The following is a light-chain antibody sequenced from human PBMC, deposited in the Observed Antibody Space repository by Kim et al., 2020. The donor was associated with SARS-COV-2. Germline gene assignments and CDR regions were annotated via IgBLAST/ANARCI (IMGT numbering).Light chain of an antibody. CDR3: ATWDDSLSGPV. J-gene: IGLJ2*01. CDR1: SSNIGDNP. V-gene: IGLV1-44*01. CDR2: SNI. Sequence: QSVLTQPPSASGAPGQTVSISCSGSSSNIGDNPVTWYQQLPGTAPKLLIYSNIKRPSGVPDRFSGSKSGTSASLAISGLQSEDEADYYCATWDDSLSGPVLGGGTKVTVL.